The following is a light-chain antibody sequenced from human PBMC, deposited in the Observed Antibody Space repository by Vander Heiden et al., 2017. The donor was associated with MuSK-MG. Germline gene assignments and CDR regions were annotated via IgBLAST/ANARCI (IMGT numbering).Light chain of an antibody. Sequence: DIQMTQSPSSLSASVGDRVTITCRASQSISSYLNWYQQKPGKAPKLLIYAASSLQIGVPSRFSASGYGTDFTLTISSLQPEDFATYYCQQSDSTPPLTFGGGTKVEIK. V-gene: IGKV1-39*01. J-gene: IGKJ4*01. CDR1: QSISSY. CDR3: QQSDSTPPLT. CDR2: AAS.